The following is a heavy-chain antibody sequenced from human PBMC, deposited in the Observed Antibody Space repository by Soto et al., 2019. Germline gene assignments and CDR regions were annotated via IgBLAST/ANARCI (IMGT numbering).Heavy chain of an antibody. J-gene: IGHJ4*02. V-gene: IGHV1-2*02. Sequence: ASVKVSCKASGYTFTSYYIHWVRQAPGQGLEWMGWINPITGGTNYAPKFQGRVTMTRDTSITTAYMELSRLRSDDTAVYYCARNYYDSSDRDYLDYWGQGTPVTSPQ. CDR3: ARNYYDSSDRDYLDY. CDR2: INPITGGT. D-gene: IGHD3-22*01. CDR1: GYTFTSYY.